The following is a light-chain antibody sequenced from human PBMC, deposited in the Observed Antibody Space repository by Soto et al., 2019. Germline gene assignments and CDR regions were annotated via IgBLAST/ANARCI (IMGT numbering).Light chain of an antibody. Sequence: QSVLTQPPSASGTPGQRVTISCSGSSSDIGTNTVSWYQQVPGTAPKLLIYSNNQRPSGVPDRFSASKSGTSASLAISGLQSEDEAAYYCAAWDDSLNDRVFXTGTKVTVL. CDR3: AAWDDSLNDRV. CDR1: SSDIGTNT. J-gene: IGLJ1*01. CDR2: SNN. V-gene: IGLV1-44*01.